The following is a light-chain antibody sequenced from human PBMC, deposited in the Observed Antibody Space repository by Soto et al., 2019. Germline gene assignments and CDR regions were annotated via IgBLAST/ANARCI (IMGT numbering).Light chain of an antibody. CDR1: SSYVGGYKY. Sequence: QSALTQPPSASGSPGQSVTISCTGTSSYVGGYKYVSWYQQHPGKVPKLMIYEVSKRPSGVPDRFSGSKSGNPASLTVSGLQAEDEADYYCSSYAGSNTDYVFGTGTKLTVL. J-gene: IGLJ1*01. V-gene: IGLV2-8*01. CDR2: EVS. CDR3: SSYAGSNTDYV.